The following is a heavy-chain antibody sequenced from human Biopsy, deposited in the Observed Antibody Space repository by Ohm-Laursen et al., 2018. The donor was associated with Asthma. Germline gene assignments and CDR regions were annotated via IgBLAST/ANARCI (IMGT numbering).Heavy chain of an antibody. V-gene: IGHV4-31*03. Sequence: TLSLTCTVSGGSLTSAYWSWVRQYPEKGLEWIGYIYHSGTTFYNPSLKSRVSMSVDTSKNQVSLKLSSATAADTAVYYCAREKAYGSGSLYGMDVWGHGTTVTVSS. CDR2: IYHSGTT. D-gene: IGHD3-10*01. CDR3: AREKAYGSGSLYGMDV. CDR1: GGSLTSAY. J-gene: IGHJ6*02.